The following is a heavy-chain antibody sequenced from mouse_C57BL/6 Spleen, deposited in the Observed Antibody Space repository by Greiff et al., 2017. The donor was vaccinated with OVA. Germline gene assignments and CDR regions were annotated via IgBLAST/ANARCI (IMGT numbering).Heavy chain of an antibody. CDR2: IHPNSGST. Sequence: VKLQQPGAELVKPGASVKLSCKASGYTFTSYWMHWVKQRPGQGLEWIGMIHPNSGSTNYNEKFKSKATLTVDKSSSTAYMQLSSLTSEDSAVYYCARELDYYGSSYGYWGQGTTLTVSS. V-gene: IGHV1-64*01. CDR3: ARELDYYGSSYGY. J-gene: IGHJ2*01. D-gene: IGHD1-1*01. CDR1: GYTFTSYW.